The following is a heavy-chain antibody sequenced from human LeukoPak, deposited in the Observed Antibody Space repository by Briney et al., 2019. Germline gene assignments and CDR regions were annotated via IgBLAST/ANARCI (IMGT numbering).Heavy chain of an antibody. CDR1: GFTFSGYT. V-gene: IGHV3-21*01. Sequence: GGSLRLSCAASGFTFSGYTMNWVRQAPGKGLEWVSSISSSSSYIYYADSVKGRFTISRDNAKNSLYLQMSSLRAEDTAVYYCARARYDSSGCLDYWGQGTLVTVSS. CDR3: ARARYDSSGCLDY. CDR2: ISSSSSYI. J-gene: IGHJ4*02. D-gene: IGHD3-22*01.